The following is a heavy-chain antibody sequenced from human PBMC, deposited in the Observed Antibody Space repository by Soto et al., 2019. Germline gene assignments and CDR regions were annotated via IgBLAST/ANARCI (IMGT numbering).Heavy chain of an antibody. V-gene: IGHV3-23*01. CDR1: GFTFSSYA. CDR2: ISGSGGST. D-gene: IGHD5-18*01. CDR3: AKATRFLYSYGLDYYYGMDV. Sequence: PGGSLRLSCAASGFTFSSYAMSWVRQAPGKGLEWVSAISGSGGSTYYADSVKGRFTISRDNSKNTLYLQMNSLRAEDTAVYYFAKATRFLYSYGLDYYYGMDVWGQGTTVTVSS. J-gene: IGHJ6*02.